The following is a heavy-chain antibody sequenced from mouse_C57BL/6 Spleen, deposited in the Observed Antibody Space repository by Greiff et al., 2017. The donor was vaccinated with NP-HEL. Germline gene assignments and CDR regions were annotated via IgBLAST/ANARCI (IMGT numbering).Heavy chain of an antibody. CDR1: GYSITSGYY. V-gene: IGHV3-6*01. J-gene: IGHJ1*03. CDR2: ISYDGSN. D-gene: IGHD1-1*01. Sequence: EESGPGLVKPSQSLSLTCSVTGYSITSGYYWNWIRQFPGNKLEWMGYISYDGSNNYNPSLKNRISITRDTSKNQFFLKLNSVTTEDTATYYCANHYYGSSYWYFDVWGTGTTVTVSS. CDR3: ANHYYGSSYWYFDV.